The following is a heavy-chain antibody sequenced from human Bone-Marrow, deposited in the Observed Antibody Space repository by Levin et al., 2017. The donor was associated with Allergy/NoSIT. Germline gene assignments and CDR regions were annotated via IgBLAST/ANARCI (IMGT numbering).Heavy chain of an antibody. J-gene: IGHJ4*02. D-gene: IGHD3-10*01. Sequence: GGSLRLSCAASGFTFSSYEMNWVRQAPGKGLEWVSYISSSGSTIYYADSVKGRFTISRDNAKNSLYLQMNSLRAEGTAVYYCAREGGSGNFDYWGQGTLVTVSS. CDR2: ISSSGSTI. CDR1: GFTFSSYE. V-gene: IGHV3-48*03. CDR3: AREGGSGNFDY.